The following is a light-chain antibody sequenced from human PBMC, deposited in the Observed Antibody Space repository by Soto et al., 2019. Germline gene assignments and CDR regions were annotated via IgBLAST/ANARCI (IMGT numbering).Light chain of an antibody. J-gene: IGKJ5*01. Sequence: DIQMTQSPSTLSASLGDRVTITCRASQSISSWLAWYQQKPGKAPKLLIYDASSLESGVPSRFSGSGSGTEFTLTISSLQPGDFATYYCQQSETYPLTFGQGTRLEIK. CDR3: QQSETYPLT. CDR1: QSISSW. V-gene: IGKV1-5*01. CDR2: DAS.